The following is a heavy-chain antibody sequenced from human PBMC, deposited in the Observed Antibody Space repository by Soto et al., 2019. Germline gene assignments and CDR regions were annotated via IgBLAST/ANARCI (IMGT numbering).Heavy chain of an antibody. D-gene: IGHD2-8*01. V-gene: IGHV4-59*08. Sequence: SETLSLTCTVSGGSISSYYWSWIRQPPGKGLEWIGYIYYSGSTNYNPSLKSRVTISVDTSKNQFSLKLSSVTAADTAVYYCAINRMLSPYYMDVWGKGTTVTVSS. CDR2: IYYSGST. CDR1: GGSISSYY. CDR3: AINRMLSPYYMDV. J-gene: IGHJ6*03.